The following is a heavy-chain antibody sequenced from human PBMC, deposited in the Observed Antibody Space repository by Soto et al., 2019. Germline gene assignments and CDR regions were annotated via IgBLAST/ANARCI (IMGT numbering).Heavy chain of an antibody. J-gene: IGHJ4*02. CDR1: GSTFSSHS. CDR2: IITLFGTA. CDR3: AREVGYGDFSAALLD. D-gene: IGHD4-17*01. Sequence: VQLMQSGAEVKQPGSSVKVSCKASGSTFSSHSINWVRQAPGQGLEWMGGIITLFGTANYAQNFQGRVTITADQSTSAAYMKLNSLRSDDTAVYYCAREVGYGDFSAALLDWGQGTLVTVSS. V-gene: IGHV1-69*01.